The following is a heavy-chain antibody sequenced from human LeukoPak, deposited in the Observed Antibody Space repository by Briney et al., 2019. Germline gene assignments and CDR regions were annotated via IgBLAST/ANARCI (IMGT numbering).Heavy chain of an antibody. CDR2: IYYSGST. D-gene: IGHD6-13*01. J-gene: IGHJ4*02. CDR3: ARTSHPHGSSWLFDY. V-gene: IGHV4-59*01. CDR1: GGSISSYY. Sequence: PSETLSLTCTVSGGSISSYYWSWIRQPPGKGLEWIGYIYYSGSTNYNPSLKCRVTISVDTSKNQFSLKLSSVTAADTAVYYCARTSHPHGSSWLFDYWGQGTLVTVSS.